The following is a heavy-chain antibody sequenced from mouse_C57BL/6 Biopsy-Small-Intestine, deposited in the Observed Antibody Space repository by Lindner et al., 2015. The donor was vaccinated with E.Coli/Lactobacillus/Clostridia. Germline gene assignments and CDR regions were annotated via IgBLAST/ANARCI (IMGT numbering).Heavy chain of an antibody. J-gene: IGHJ2*01. D-gene: IGHD2-3*01. CDR2: ISSGSSTI. CDR1: GFTFSDYG. Sequence: VQLQESGGGLVKPGGSLKLSCAASGFTFSDYGMHWVRQAPEKGLEWVAYISSGSSTIYYADTVKGRFTISRDNAENTLFLQMTSLRSEDTAMYYCARRALDGYYLDYWGQGTTLTVSS. CDR3: ARRALDGYYLDY. V-gene: IGHV5-17*01.